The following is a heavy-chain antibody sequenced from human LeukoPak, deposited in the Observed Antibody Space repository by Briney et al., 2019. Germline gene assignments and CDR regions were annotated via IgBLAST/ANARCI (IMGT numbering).Heavy chain of an antibody. CDR3: ATCSGGGCY. V-gene: IGHV4-4*07. J-gene: IGHJ4*02. Sequence: SETLSPTCSASGGSINNYYWSWIRQPAGKGLEWIGRIYTSGNTNYSPSFKSRVTMSVDMSKNQFSLKLSSVTAADTAVYYCATCSGGGCYWGQGTLVTVSS. CDR1: GGSINNYY. CDR2: IYTSGNT. D-gene: IGHD2-15*01.